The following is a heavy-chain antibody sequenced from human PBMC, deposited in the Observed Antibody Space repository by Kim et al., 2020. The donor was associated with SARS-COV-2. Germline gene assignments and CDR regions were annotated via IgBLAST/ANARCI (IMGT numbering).Heavy chain of an antibody. J-gene: IGHJ4*02. V-gene: IGHV3-23*01. D-gene: IGHD1-1*01. CDR2: T. Sequence: THYADSVKGRFTISRDNSKNTLYLQMNSLRAEDTAVYYCVKEGQRGREACWGQGTLVTVSS. CDR3: VKEGQRGREAC.